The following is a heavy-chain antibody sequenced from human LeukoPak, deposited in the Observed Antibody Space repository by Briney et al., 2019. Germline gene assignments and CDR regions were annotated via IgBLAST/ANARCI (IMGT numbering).Heavy chain of an antibody. J-gene: IGHJ4*02. Sequence: SVKVSCKASGGTFSSYAISWVRQAPGQGLEWTGRIIPIFGTANYAQEFQGRVTITTDESTSTAYMELSSLRSEDTAVYYCASGLSGLPSYNWGKGTLVTVSS. V-gene: IGHV1-69*05. CDR2: IIPIFGTA. CDR1: GGTFSSYA. CDR3: ASGLSGLPSYN. D-gene: IGHD3-3*01.